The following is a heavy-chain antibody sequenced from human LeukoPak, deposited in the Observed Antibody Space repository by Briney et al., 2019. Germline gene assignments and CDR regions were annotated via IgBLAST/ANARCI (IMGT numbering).Heavy chain of an antibody. CDR2: ISSSGSTI. V-gene: IGHV3-11*01. CDR1: GFTFSDYY. D-gene: IGHD4-17*01. Sequence: PGGSLRLSCAASGFTFSDYYMSWIRQAPGKGLEWVSYISSSGSTIYYADSVKGRFTISRDNAKNSLYLQMNSLRAEDTAVYYCARVGAPFEDDYGDYFTGYWGQGTLVTVSS. J-gene: IGHJ4*02. CDR3: ARVGAPFEDDYGDYFTGY.